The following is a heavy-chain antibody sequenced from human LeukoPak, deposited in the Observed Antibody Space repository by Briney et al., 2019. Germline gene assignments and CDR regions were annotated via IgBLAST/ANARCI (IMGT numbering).Heavy chain of an antibody. Sequence: GGSLRLSCAASGFTFSSYSMNWVRQAPGKGLEWVASINHNGNVNYYVDSVKGRFTISRDNAKNSLYLQMSNLRAEDTAVYFCARGGGLDVWGQGATVTVSS. V-gene: IGHV3-7*03. D-gene: IGHD3-16*01. CDR2: INHNGNVN. CDR3: ARGGGLDV. CDR1: GFTFSSYS. J-gene: IGHJ6*02.